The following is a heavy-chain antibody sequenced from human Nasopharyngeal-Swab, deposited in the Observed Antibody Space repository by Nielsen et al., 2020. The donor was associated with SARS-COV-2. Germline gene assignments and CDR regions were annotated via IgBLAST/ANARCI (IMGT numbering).Heavy chain of an antibody. V-gene: IGHV3-21*01. J-gene: IGHJ4*02. Sequence: GESLKISCAASGSTFSSYSMNWVRQAPGKGLEWVSSISSSSSYIYYTDSLKGRFTISRDNARNSLYLQMNSLRAEDTAVYYCARERVGATSLTRVGFDYWGQGILVTVSS. D-gene: IGHD1-26*01. CDR3: ARERVGATSLTRVGFDY. CDR1: GSTFSSYS. CDR2: ISSSSSYI.